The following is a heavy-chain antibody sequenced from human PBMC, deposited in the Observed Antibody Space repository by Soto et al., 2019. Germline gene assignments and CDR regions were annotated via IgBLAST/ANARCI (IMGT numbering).Heavy chain of an antibody. CDR3: GRILSPATFDY. Sequence: QVQLVQSGAEVKKPGASVKVSCKASGYTFTSYYVHWIRQAPGQGLEWMGIINASGGRTTYAPKFQGRVTMTRDTSTSTVYMELSSLTSEDTATYFCGRILSPATFDYCGQGTLVTVSS. V-gene: IGHV1-46*03. CDR1: GYTFTSYY. J-gene: IGHJ4*02. CDR2: INASGGRT. D-gene: IGHD2-8*02.